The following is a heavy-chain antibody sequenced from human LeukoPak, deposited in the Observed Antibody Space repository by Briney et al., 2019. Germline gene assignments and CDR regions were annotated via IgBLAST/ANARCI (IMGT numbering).Heavy chain of an antibody. CDR2: IYYSGST. CDR1: GFTFSSYS. V-gene: IGHV4-30-4*08. Sequence: LRLSCAASGFTFSSYSMNWVRQAPGKGLEWIGYIYYSGSTYYNPSLKSRVTISVDTSKNQFSLKLSSVTAADTAVYYCARDHPYGGFDYWGQGTLVTVSS. J-gene: IGHJ4*02. CDR3: ARDHPYGGFDY. D-gene: IGHD3-10*01.